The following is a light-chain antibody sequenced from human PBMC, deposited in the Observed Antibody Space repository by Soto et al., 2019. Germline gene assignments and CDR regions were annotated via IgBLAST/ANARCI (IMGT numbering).Light chain of an antibody. CDR2: GAS. V-gene: IGKV3-20*01. Sequence: DIVLTQSPGTLSLSPGERATLSCRASQSVSSSHLAWYQQKPGQAPRLLIYGASSRVTGIPERFSGSGSGTDFTLSISRLEPEDFAVYYCQQYGSSPMYTFGQGTKLEIK. CDR1: QSVSSSH. J-gene: IGKJ2*01. CDR3: QQYGSSPMYT.